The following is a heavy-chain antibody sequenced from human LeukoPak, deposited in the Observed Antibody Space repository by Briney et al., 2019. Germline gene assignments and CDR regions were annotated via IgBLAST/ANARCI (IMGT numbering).Heavy chain of an antibody. CDR3: ARLDYSSETGLDY. CDR1: GYSISSGYY. CDR2: IYHSGST. Sequence: SETLSLTCTVSGYSISSGYYWGWIRQPPGKGLEWIGSIYHSGSTYYNPSLKSRVTISVDTSKNQFSLKLSSVTAADTAVYYCARLDYSSETGLDYWGQGTLVTVSS. D-gene: IGHD4-11*01. J-gene: IGHJ4*02. V-gene: IGHV4-38-2*02.